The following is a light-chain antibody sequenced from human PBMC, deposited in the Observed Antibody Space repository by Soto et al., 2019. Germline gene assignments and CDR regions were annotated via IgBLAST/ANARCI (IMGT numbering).Light chain of an antibody. V-gene: IGKV3-15*01. CDR3: QQYDRWPVT. J-gene: IGKJ4*01. CDR1: QRVTTN. CDR2: DAS. Sequence: EVVMTQSPATLSVSPGERVTFSCRASQRVTTNLAWYQHKPGQSPRLLISDASTGASGIPPRFSGSGSGTEFTRTIDRLQPADVAVYYCQQYDRWPVTFGGGTKVDIK.